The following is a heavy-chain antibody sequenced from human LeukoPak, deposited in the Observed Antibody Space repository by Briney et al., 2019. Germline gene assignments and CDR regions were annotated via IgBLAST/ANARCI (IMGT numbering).Heavy chain of an antibody. J-gene: IGHJ4*02. V-gene: IGHV3-30*02. D-gene: IGHD1-26*01. CDR1: GFTFSSYG. CDR2: IRYDGSNK. CDR3: AKGFGSYYSSGVYMAY. Sequence: GGSLRPSCAASGFTFSSYGMHWVRQAPGKGLEWVAFIRYDGSNKYYADSVKGRFTISRDNSKKTLYLQMKSLRAEDTAVYYCAKGFGSYYSSGVYMAYWGQGTLVTVSS.